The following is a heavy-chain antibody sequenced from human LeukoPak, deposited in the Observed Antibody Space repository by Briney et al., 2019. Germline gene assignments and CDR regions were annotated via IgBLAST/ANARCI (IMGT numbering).Heavy chain of an antibody. CDR1: GGTFNNSA. Sequence: SVKVSCKTSGGTFNNSAISWVRQAPGQGLEWLGGIMPLFGTAGYAQKFQGRVTITKDESTRTVYLELTSLTSDDTAVYYCARGSEWYCSGGSCYSGRWFDPWGQGTLVTVSS. V-gene: IGHV1-69*05. CDR2: IMPLFGTA. CDR3: ARGSEWYCSGGSCYSGRWFDP. J-gene: IGHJ5*02. D-gene: IGHD2-15*01.